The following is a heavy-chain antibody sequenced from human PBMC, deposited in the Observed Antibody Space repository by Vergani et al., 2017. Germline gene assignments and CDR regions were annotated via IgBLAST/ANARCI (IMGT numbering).Heavy chain of an antibody. D-gene: IGHD2-15*01. CDR2: ISGSGGST. CDR1: GFTFSSYA. CDR3: AKGAAIVVVVAATGGWFDP. V-gene: IGHV3-23*01. J-gene: IGHJ5*02. Sequence: EVQLLESGGDLVQPGGSLRLFCAASGFTFSSYAMSWVRQAPGKGLEWVSAISGSGGSTYYADSVTGRFTISRDNSKNTLYLQMNSLRAEDTAVYYCAKGAAIVVVVAATGGWFDPWGQGTLVTVSS.